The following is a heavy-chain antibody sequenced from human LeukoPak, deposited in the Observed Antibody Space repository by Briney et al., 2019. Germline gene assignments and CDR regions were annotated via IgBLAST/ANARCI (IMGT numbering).Heavy chain of an antibody. Sequence: SETLSLTCAVYGGSFSGYYWSWIRQPPGKGLEWIGEINHSGSTNYNPSLKSRVTISVDTSKNQFSLKLGSVTAADTAVYYCAREGPYSNLGHYYHYMDVWGKGTTVTVSS. CDR1: GGSFSGYY. CDR2: INHSGST. V-gene: IGHV4-34*01. CDR3: AREGPYSNLGHYYHYMDV. D-gene: IGHD4-11*01. J-gene: IGHJ6*03.